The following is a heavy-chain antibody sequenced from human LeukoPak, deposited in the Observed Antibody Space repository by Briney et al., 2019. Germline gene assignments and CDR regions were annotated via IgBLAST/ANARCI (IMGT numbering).Heavy chain of an antibody. J-gene: IGHJ4*02. Sequence: GGSLRLSCAASGFFFSAYWMTWVRQAPGTGLEWVANINPAGSETYYVDPVKGRSSISRDNAKNLVYLQMNSLRAEDTAVYHCARFGYVAAVDVWGQGTPVTVSS. CDR3: ARFGYVAAVDV. CDR1: GFFFSAYW. D-gene: IGHD2-15*01. CDR2: INPAGSET. V-gene: IGHV3-7*01.